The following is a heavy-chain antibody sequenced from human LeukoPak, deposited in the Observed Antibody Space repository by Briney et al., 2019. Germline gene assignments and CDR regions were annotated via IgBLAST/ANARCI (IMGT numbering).Heavy chain of an antibody. CDR2: ISIYNGNT. V-gene: IGHV1-18*01. D-gene: IGHD6-6*01. CDR3: ARGGPFPSSSSSREYYLDY. J-gene: IGHJ4*02. Sequence: ASVKVSCKASGYDFINYGISWVRQAPGQGLEWMGWISIYNGNTDYKLQGRVTMTTDTSTSTAYMELRSLRSDDTAVYYCARGGPFPSSSSSREYYLDYWGQGTLVTVSS. CDR1: GYDFINYG.